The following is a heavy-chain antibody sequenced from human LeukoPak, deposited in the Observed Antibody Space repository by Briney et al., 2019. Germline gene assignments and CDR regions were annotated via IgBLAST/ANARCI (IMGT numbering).Heavy chain of an antibody. Sequence: ASVKVSCKASGYTFTGKYMHWVRQAPGQGLEWMGWINPNSGGTNYAQNFRGRVTMTGDTSISTAYMGLTRLRSDDAAVYYCAKTLYSSSWYTFDYWGQGTLVTVSS. CDR1: GYTFTGKY. J-gene: IGHJ4*02. D-gene: IGHD6-13*01. V-gene: IGHV1-2*02. CDR3: AKTLYSSSWYTFDY. CDR2: INPNSGGT.